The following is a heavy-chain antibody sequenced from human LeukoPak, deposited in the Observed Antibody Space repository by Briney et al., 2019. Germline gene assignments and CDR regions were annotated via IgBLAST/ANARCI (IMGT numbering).Heavy chain of an antibody. J-gene: IGHJ4*02. Sequence: GGSLRLSRAASGFTFSNYWMTWVRQAPGKGLEWVANIKKDGSENQYVDSVKGRFTISRDNAKNSLYLQMNSLRAEDTAVYYCARGGSESDYWGQGTLVTVSS. V-gene: IGHV3-7*01. CDR2: IKKDGSEN. CDR3: ARGGSESDY. CDR1: GFTFSNYW.